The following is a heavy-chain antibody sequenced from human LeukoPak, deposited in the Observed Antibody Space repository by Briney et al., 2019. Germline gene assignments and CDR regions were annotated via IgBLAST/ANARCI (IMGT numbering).Heavy chain of an antibody. Sequence: PSETLSLTCTVSGGSISSYYWGWIRQPPGEGLEWIGYIYLYNSVSTNCNPSLKSRVMISVDTSKNQFSLKLTSVTAADTAVYYCARNGGGSWSIDYWGQGTLVTVSS. J-gene: IGHJ4*02. V-gene: IGHV4-59*01. D-gene: IGHD2-15*01. CDR3: ARNGGGSWSIDY. CDR2: IYLYNSVST. CDR1: GGSISSYY.